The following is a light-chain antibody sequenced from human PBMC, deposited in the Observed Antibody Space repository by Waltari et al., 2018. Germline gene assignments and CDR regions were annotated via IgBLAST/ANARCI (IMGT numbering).Light chain of an antibody. Sequence: QSALPQPASVSGSPGQSVTLFCTGTSNDVGGYNSVSWYQEHPGQAPRVIIYDVSARPSGVSDRFSGSKSGNTASLTISGLQAEDEADYYCSSQSSNNVVLFGGGTKLTVL. V-gene: IGLV2-14*01. CDR1: SNDVGGYNS. CDR3: SSQSSNNVVL. J-gene: IGLJ2*01. CDR2: DVS.